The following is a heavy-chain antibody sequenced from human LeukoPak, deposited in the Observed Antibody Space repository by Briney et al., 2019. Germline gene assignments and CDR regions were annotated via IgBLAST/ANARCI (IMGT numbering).Heavy chain of an antibody. V-gene: IGHV4-59*01. CDR2: IYYSGSA. J-gene: IGHJ2*01. D-gene: IGHD4-23*01. CDR3: ARSVVTLYWYFDL. CDR1: GGSISGYY. Sequence: SETLSLTCTVSGGSISGYYYNWIRQPPGKGLEWIGYIYYSGSANYNPSLKSRVTISLDTSKNQFSLKLSSVTTADTAVYYCARSVVTLYWYFDLWGRGTLVTVSS.